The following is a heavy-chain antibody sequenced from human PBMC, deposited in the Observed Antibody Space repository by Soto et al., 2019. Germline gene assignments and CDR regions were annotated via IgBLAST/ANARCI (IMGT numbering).Heavy chain of an antibody. V-gene: IGHV3-33*01. Sequence: GGSLRLSCAASGFTFSSYGMHWVRQAPGKGPEWVAVIWYDGSNKYYADSVKGRFTISRDNSKNTLYLQMNSLRAEDTAVYYCARAEEGEMATPGWGAWDYWGQGTLVTVSS. D-gene: IGHD5-12*01. CDR1: GFTFSSYG. CDR3: ARAEEGEMATPGWGAWDY. CDR2: IWYDGSNK. J-gene: IGHJ4*02.